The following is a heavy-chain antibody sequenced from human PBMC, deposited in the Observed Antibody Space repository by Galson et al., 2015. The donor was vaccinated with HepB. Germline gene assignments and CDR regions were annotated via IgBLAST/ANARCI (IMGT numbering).Heavy chain of an antibody. CDR1: GFTFSSYG. Sequence: SLRLSCAASGFTFSSYGMHWVRQAPGKGLEWVAVISYDGSNKYYADSVKGRFTISRDNSKNTLYLQMNSLRAEDTAVYYCAKDKPGSSGWTFDYWGQGTLVTVSS. CDR2: ISYDGSNK. J-gene: IGHJ4*02. CDR3: AKDKPGSSGWTFDY. V-gene: IGHV3-30*18. D-gene: IGHD6-19*01.